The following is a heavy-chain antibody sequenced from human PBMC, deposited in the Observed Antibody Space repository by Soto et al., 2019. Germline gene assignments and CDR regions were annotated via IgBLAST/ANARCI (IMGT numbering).Heavy chain of an antibody. D-gene: IGHD6-13*01. V-gene: IGHV5-51*01. J-gene: IGHJ2*01. CDR3: ARRAMIAAAGRIGYFDL. CDR2: IYPGDSDT. CDR1: GYSFTSYW. Sequence: GESLKISCKGSGYSFTSYWIGWVRQMPGKGLEWMGIIYPGDSDTRYSPSFQGQVTISADKSISTAYLQWSSLKASDTAMYYCARRAMIAAAGRIGYFDLWGRGTLVTVS.